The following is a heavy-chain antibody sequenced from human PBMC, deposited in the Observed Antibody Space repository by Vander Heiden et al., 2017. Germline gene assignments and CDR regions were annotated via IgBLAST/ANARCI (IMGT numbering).Heavy chain of an antibody. Sequence: QVQLVQSGPEVKKPGASVKVSCKTSGYSFTTYGISWVRQAPGQGLEWMGWISTYNGDTNYAQKLQGRVTMSTDTSTSTAYMELRNLRSDDSAVFYCARDFCSVGSGWSDTFDIWGQGTMVTVSS. CDR3: ARDFCSVGSGWSDTFDI. CDR2: ISTYNGDT. D-gene: IGHD6-19*01. CDR1: GYSFTTYG. J-gene: IGHJ3*02. V-gene: IGHV1-18*01.